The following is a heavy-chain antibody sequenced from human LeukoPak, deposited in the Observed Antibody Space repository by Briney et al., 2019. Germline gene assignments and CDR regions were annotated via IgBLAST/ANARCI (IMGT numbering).Heavy chain of an antibody. Sequence: GGSLTLSCAASGFTFSNAWMSLVRQAPRKGLEWVGRIQSKTDGGTTDYAAPVKGRFTISRDDSKNTLYLQMNSLKTEDTAVYYCTTDLAVTRNYWGQGTLVTVSS. V-gene: IGHV3-15*01. CDR2: IQSKTDGGTT. D-gene: IGHD4-17*01. J-gene: IGHJ4*02. CDR1: GFTFSNAW. CDR3: TTDLAVTRNY.